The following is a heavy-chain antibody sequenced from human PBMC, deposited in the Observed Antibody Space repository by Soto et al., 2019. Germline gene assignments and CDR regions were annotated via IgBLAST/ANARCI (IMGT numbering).Heavy chain of an antibody. CDR1: DGSVSSGSYY. V-gene: IGHV4-61*01. Sequence: PSETLSLTCTVSDGSVSSGSYYWNWIRQPPGKGLEWIGFIYYSGSTHYNPSLQSRVTISVDTSRNQFSLRLSSVTAADTAIYYWSRYRGDPTLAFEIWGQGTMVTVSS. CDR2: IYYSGST. J-gene: IGHJ3*02. CDR3: SRYRGDPTLAFEI. D-gene: IGHD2-21*01.